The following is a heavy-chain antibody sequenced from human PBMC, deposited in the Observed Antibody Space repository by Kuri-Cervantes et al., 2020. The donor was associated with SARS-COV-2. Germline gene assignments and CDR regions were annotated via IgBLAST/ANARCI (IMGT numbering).Heavy chain of an antibody. D-gene: IGHD3-3*01. Sequence: GESLKISCAASGFTFSSYWMSWVRQAPGKGLEWVANIKQDGSEKYYMDSVKGRFTISRDNAKNSLYLQMNSLRAEDTAVYYCARAQRFAGYDFWSGEIMGSFADFDYWGQGTLVTVSS. J-gene: IGHJ4*02. CDR1: GFTFSSYW. CDR2: IKQDGSEK. V-gene: IGHV3-7*01. CDR3: ARAQRFAGYDFWSGEIMGSFADFDY.